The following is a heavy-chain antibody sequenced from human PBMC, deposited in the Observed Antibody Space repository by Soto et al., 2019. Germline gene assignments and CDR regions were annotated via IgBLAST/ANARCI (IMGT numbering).Heavy chain of an antibody. D-gene: IGHD2-15*01. CDR2: INSDGSST. J-gene: IGHJ4*02. CDR3: VRTSLVVAAATREDY. CDR1: GFTFSSYW. V-gene: IGHV3-74*01. Sequence: EVQLVESGGGLVQPGGSLRLSCAASGFTFSSYWMHWVRQAPGKGLVWVSRINSDGSSTSYADSVKGRITISRDNDKNTLYLQMNRLRAEDTAVYYCVRTSLVVAAATREDYWGQGTLVTVSS.